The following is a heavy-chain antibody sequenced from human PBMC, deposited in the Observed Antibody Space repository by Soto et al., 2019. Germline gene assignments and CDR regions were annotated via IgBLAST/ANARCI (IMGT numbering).Heavy chain of an antibody. J-gene: IGHJ4*02. V-gene: IGHV4-34*01. CDR2: INHSGST. Sequence: SETLSLTCAVYGGSFSGYYWSWIRQPPGKGLEWIGEINHSGSTNYNPSLKSRVTISVDTSKNQFSLKLSSVTAADTAVYYCARGSQSWGLDYWGQGTLVTVSS. CDR1: GGSFSGYY. D-gene: IGHD1-26*01. CDR3: ARGSQSWGLDY.